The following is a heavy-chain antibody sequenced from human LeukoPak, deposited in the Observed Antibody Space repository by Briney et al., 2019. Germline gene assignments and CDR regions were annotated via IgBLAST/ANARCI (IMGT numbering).Heavy chain of an antibody. CDR2: FDPEDGET. V-gene: IGHV1-24*01. CDR1: GYTLTELS. D-gene: IGHD3-9*01. J-gene: IGHJ4*02. CDR3: ATDPSGVPLTGYPY. Sequence: ASVKVSCKVSGYTLTELSMHWVRQAPGKGLEWMGGFDPEDGETIYAQKFQGRVTMTEDTSTHTAYMELSSLRSEDTAVYYCATDPSGVPLTGYPYWGQGTLVTVSS.